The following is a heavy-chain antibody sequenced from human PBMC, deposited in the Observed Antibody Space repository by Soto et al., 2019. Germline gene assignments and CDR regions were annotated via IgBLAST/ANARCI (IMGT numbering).Heavy chain of an antibody. Sequence: GGDLRLSCAASGFTFSSYGMHWVRQAPGTGLERVAVISYDGSDKYYADSVKGRFTISRDNSKNTLYLQMNSLRAEDTAVYYCAKVGEMVYAYYYYGMDVWGQGTTVTVSS. V-gene: IGHV3-30*18. J-gene: IGHJ6*02. CDR1: GFTFSSYG. D-gene: IGHD2-8*01. CDR2: ISYDGSDK. CDR3: AKVGEMVYAYYYYGMDV.